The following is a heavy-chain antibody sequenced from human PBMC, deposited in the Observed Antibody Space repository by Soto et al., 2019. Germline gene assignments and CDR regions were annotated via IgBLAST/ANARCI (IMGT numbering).Heavy chain of an antibody. CDR2: INPNRGGT. V-gene: IGHV1-2*04. CDR1: GYTFTGYY. Sequence: GASVKVSCKASGYTFTGYYMHWVRQAPGQGLEWMGWINPNRGGTNYAQKVQGWVTMTRDTSISTAYMELSRLRSDDTAVYYCARTMRDTAMVSGYYYGMDVWGQGTTVTVSS. J-gene: IGHJ6*02. CDR3: ARTMRDTAMVSGYYYGMDV. D-gene: IGHD5-18*01.